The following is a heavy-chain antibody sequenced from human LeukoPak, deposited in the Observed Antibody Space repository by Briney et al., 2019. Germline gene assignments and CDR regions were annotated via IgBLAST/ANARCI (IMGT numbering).Heavy chain of an antibody. D-gene: IGHD3-22*01. V-gene: IGHV3-30*03. J-gene: IGHJ4*02. CDR1: GYTFSSYG. CDR3: ARVYDSSGYYSLMFDY. CDR2: ISYDGSNK. Sequence: GGSLRLSCAASGYTFSSYGMSWVRQAPGKGLEWVAVISYDGSNKYYADSVKGRFTISRDNSKNTLYLQMNSLRAEDTAVYYCARVYDSSGYYSLMFDYWGQGTLVTVSS.